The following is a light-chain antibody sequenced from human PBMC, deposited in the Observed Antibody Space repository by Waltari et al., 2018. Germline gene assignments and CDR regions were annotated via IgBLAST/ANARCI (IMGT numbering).Light chain of an antibody. CDR2: KIN. CDR3: ALYMGSGIWV. Sequence: QTVVTQEPSLSVSPGGTVTLTCALSSGSVSTTSYATWYRQTPGQSPRTPVYKINPRSSGVPDRFSGSMLGNKAALTITGAQAEDECDYYCALYMGSGIWVFGGGTKLTVL. CDR1: SGSVSTTSY. J-gene: IGLJ3*02. V-gene: IGLV8-61*01.